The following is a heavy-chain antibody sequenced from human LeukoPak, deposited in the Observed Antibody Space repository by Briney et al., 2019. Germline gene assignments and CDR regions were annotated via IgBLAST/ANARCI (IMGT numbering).Heavy chain of an antibody. CDR1: GGSISSGSYY. V-gene: IGHV4-61*02. CDR2: IYTSGST. CDR3: ARHKDYYYSYMDV. Sequence: SETLPLTCTVPGGSISSGSYYWSWIRQPAGKGLEWIGRIYTSGSTNYNPSLKSRVTISVDTSKNQFSLKLSSVTAADTAVYYCARHKDYYYSYMDVWGKGTTVTISS. J-gene: IGHJ6*03.